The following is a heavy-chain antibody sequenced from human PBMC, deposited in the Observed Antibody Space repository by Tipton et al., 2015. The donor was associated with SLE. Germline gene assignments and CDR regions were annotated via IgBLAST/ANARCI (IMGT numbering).Heavy chain of an antibody. CDR3: AREGGLYYYYMDV. Sequence: LRLSCAVYGESFSGYYWSWIRQPPGKGLEWIGEINHSGSTNYNPSLKSRVTISVDTSKNQFSLKLSSVTAADTAVHYCAREGGLYYYYMDVWGKGTTVTVSS. CDR1: GESFSGYY. V-gene: IGHV4-34*01. J-gene: IGHJ6*03. CDR2: INHSGST. D-gene: IGHD3-16*01.